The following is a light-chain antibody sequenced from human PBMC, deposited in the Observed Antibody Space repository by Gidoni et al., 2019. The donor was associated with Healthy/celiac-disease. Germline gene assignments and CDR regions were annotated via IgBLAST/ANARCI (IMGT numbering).Light chain of an antibody. V-gene: IGKV1-9*01. CDR1: QRISSY. CDR2: AAS. Sequence: IQLTQSPSFLSASVGDRVTITCQARQRISSYLAWYQQKPGKAPNPLIYAASTLQSGVPSRFSGSGSGTEVTLTISSLQPEDFATYYCQQRNSYPLTFGGGTKVEIK. J-gene: IGKJ4*01. CDR3: QQRNSYPLT.